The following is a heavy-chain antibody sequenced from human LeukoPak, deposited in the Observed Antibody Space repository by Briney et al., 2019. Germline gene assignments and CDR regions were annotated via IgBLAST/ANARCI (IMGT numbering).Heavy chain of an antibody. J-gene: IGHJ4*02. D-gene: IGHD5-12*01. CDR2: ISGSGAGT. V-gene: IGHV3-23*01. Sequence: GGSLRLSCAASGFTFSSFAMSWVRQAPGKGLDWVSSISGSGAGTYYADSVKGRFTISRDNSKNTLYLQMNSLRAEDTAVYYCARDGLGVATDFDYWGQGTLVTVSS. CDR3: ARDGLGVATDFDY. CDR1: GFTFSSFA.